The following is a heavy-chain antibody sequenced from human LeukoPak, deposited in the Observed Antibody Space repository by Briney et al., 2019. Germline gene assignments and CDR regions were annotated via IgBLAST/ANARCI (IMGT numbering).Heavy chain of an antibody. D-gene: IGHD4-17*01. CDR3: ARGAVTSGYYYYGMDV. CDR1: GYTFTGYY. CDR2: INPNSGGT. J-gene: IGHJ6*02. Sequence: ASVKVSCKASGYTFTGYYMHWVRQAPGQGLEWMGWINPNSGGTNYAQKFQGRVTMTRDTSISTAYMELSRLSSDDTAVYYCARGAVTSGYYYYGMDVWGQGTTVTVSS. V-gene: IGHV1-2*02.